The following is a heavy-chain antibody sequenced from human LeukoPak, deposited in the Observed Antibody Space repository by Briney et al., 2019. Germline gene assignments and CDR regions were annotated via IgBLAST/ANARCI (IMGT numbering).Heavy chain of an antibody. D-gene: IGHD5-18*01. CDR2: ISTYDGDA. CDR3: VRAPSGFTYGPGDH. CDR1: GYSFTSYG. J-gene: IGHJ4*02. Sequence: GASVKVSCKASGYSFTSYGITWVRQAPGQGLEWMGWISTYDGDANYAQQLQGRVTMTTDTSTITAYMELRSLRSDGTAVYYCVRAPSGFTYGPGDHWGQGTLVTVSS. V-gene: IGHV1-18*01.